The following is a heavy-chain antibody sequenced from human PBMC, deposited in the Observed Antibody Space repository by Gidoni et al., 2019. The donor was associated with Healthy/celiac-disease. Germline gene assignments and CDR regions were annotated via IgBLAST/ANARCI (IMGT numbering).Heavy chain of an antibody. Sequence: QLQLQESGPGLVKPSETLSLTLTVSGGSISSSSYYWGWIRQPPGKGLEWIWSIHFSGSNYYTPSLKGRVTISVDTSKNQFSLKLSSVTAADTAVYYCARLDYSYGYYWGQGTLVTVSS. V-gene: IGHV4-39*01. D-gene: IGHD5-18*01. CDR1: GGSISSSSYY. CDR2: IHFSGSN. J-gene: IGHJ4*02. CDR3: ARLDYSYGYY.